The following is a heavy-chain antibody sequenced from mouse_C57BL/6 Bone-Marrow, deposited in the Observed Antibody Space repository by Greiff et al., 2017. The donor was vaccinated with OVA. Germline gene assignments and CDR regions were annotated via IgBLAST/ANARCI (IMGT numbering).Heavy chain of an antibody. CDR2: ISDGGSYT. Sequence: EVKLVESGGGLVKPGGSLKLSCAASGFTFSSYAMSWVRQTPEKRLEWVATISDGGSYTYYPDNVKGRFTISRDNAKNNLYLQMSHLKSEDTAMYYCARSASPYYSNGPFAYWGQGTLVTVSA. V-gene: IGHV5-4*03. CDR3: ARSASPYYSNGPFAY. D-gene: IGHD2-5*01. CDR1: GFTFSSYA. J-gene: IGHJ3*01.